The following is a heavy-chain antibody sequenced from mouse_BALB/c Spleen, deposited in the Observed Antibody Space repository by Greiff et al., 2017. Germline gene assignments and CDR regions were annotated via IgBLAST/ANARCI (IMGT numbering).Heavy chain of an antibody. Sequence: VQLKESGPGLVAPSQSLSITCTVSGFSLTSYGVHWVRQPPGKGLEWLGVIWAGGSTNYNSALMSRLSISKDNSKSQVFLKMNSLQTDDTAMYYCARFYYYGSSPYAMDYWGQGTSVTVSS. CDR1: GFSLTSYG. V-gene: IGHV2-9*02. CDR3: ARFYYYGSSPYAMDY. CDR2: IWAGGST. D-gene: IGHD1-1*01. J-gene: IGHJ4*01.